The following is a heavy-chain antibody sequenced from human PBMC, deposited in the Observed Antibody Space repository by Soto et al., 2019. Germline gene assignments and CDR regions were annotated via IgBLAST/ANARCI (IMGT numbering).Heavy chain of an antibody. J-gene: IGHJ5*02. CDR2: IYYSGST. CDR1: GGSISSYY. V-gene: IGHV4-59*08. D-gene: IGHD6-19*01. Sequence: SETLSLTCTVSGGSISSYYWSWIRQPPGKGLEWIGYIYYSGSTNYNPSLKSRVTISVDTSKNQFSLKLSSVTAADTAVYYCARLIAVAGTVWFDPWGQGTLVTVSS. CDR3: ARLIAVAGTVWFDP.